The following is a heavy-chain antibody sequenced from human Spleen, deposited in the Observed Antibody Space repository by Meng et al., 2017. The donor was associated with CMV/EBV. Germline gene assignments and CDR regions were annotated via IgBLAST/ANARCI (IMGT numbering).Heavy chain of an antibody. Sequence: ASRFIVSTYTISWVRQAPGKRLECVSYIVGGSDYVFYADSVKGRFTMSRDNAENSLYLQMDSLRPEDTAVYYCARDPVHNLGWDFDFWGQGTLVTVSS. J-gene: IGHJ4*02. CDR1: RFIVSTYT. V-gene: IGHV3-21*06. CDR3: ARDPVHNLGWDFDF. CDR2: IVGGSDYV. D-gene: IGHD1-20*01.